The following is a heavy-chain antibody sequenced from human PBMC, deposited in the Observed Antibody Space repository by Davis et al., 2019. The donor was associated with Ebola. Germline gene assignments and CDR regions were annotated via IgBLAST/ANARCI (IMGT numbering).Heavy chain of an antibody. J-gene: IGHJ6*02. D-gene: IGHD3-3*01. CDR1: GFTFDDYA. CDR2: ISWNSGSI. V-gene: IGHV3-9*01. Sequence: SLKISCAASGFTFDDYAMHWVRQAPGKGLEWVSGISWNSGSIGYADSVKGRFTISRDNAKNSLYLQMNSLRAEDTAVYYCARASSQTDFWSGYHYGMDVWGQGTTVTVSS. CDR3: ARASSQTDFWSGYHYGMDV.